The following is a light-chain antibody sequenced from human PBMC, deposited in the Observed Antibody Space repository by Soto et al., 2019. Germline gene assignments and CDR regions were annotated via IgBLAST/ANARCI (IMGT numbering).Light chain of an antibody. CDR2: DVS. CDR3: CSYAGSFNYV. CDR1: TSDVAGHNF. Sequence: QSALTQPRSVSGSPGQSVTISCTGTTSDVAGHNFVSWYQQHPGKAPKLMIYDVSKRPSGVPDRFSGSKSGYTASLTISGLQAEDESDYYCCSYAGSFNYVFGTGTKVTV. V-gene: IGLV2-11*01. J-gene: IGLJ1*01.